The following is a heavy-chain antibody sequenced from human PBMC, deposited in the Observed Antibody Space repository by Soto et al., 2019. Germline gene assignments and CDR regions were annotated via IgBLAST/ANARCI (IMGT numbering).Heavy chain of an antibody. CDR3: ARGRRIAARLINWFDP. CDR1: GAPFNGYY. J-gene: IGHJ5*02. V-gene: IGHV4-34*01. CDR2: INHSGST. Sequence: PSETLSLTCAVYGAPFNGYYWTWIRQPPGKGLEWIGEINHSGSTNYNPSLKSRVTISVDTSKNQFPLKLSSLTAADTAVYYCARGRRIAARLINWFDPGGQGTLVTVSS. D-gene: IGHD6-6*01.